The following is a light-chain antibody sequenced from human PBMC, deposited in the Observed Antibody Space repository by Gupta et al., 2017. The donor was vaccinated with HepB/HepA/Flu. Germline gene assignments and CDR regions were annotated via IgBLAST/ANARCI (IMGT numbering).Light chain of an antibody. CDR2: LAS. J-gene: IGKJ1*01. V-gene: IGKV4-1*01. Sequence: DIVLTQSPDFLALSLVDRATIYCRSSQNVFNTSNNKNDLAWYQQKVGHPPRLFLYLASIRQFGVPDRFSGSGSGTDFTLTITCLQAEDVAVYYCQTYFHTPLRFGEGPKVEIK. CDR1: QNVFNTSNNKND. CDR3: QTYFHTPLR.